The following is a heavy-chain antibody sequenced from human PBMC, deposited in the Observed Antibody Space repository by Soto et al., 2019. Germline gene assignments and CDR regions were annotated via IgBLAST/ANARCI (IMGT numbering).Heavy chain of an antibody. D-gene: IGHD4-4*01. CDR3: SRRSNSQYAMDV. CDR2: IYPGDSDT. J-gene: IGHJ6*02. CDR1: GYSFPNNW. Sequence: GESLKISCKGSGYSFPNNWIGWVRQMPGKGLEWMGIIYPGDSDTRYSPSFQGQVTISADKSISTAYLQWSSLKASDTAMYYCSRRSNSQYAMDVWGQGTTVTVSS. V-gene: IGHV5-51*01.